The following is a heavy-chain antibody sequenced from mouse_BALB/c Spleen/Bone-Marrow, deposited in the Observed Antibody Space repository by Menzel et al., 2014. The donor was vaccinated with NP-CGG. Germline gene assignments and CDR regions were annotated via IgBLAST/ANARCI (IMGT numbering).Heavy chain of an antibody. V-gene: IGHV5-6-3*01. CDR2: IYANSGSA. D-gene: IGHD1-1*01. Sequence: AESGGRLVTPGTPLTLTCTVSGFSLSSNAMGWVRQAPGKGLEWIGIIYANSGSASYASWAKGRFTISKTSTTVDLKITSPTAADTATYFCARGCAAGSYYRTRLDLWGQGTLVTVS. J-gene: IGHJ4*01. CDR3: ARGCAAGSYYRTRLDL. CDR1: GFSLSSNA.